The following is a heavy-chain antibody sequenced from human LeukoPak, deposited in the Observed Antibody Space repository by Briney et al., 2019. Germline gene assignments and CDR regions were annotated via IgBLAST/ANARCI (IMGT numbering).Heavy chain of an antibody. Sequence: GGSLRLSCAASGFTFTRNAMGWVRQAPGEGLEWVSLISADGGDTWYADSVKGRFTISRDTSKNSLYLQMISLRAEDTAVYYCARRGADYYFDYWGQGALVSVSS. V-gene: IGHV3-23*01. CDR2: ISADGGDT. D-gene: IGHD3-10*01. CDR3: ARRGADYYFDY. J-gene: IGHJ4*02. CDR1: GFTFTRNA.